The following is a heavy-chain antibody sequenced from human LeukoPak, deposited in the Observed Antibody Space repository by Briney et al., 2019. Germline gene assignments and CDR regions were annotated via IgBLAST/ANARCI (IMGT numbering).Heavy chain of an antibody. Sequence: SETLSLTCTVSGGSISSGGNYWSWIRQHPGKGLEWIGYIFYSGSTYYNPSLRSRVTISVDTSKNQFSLRVSSVTAADTAVHYCARPYSSSWHDTFDIWGQGTMVTVSS. J-gene: IGHJ3*02. CDR3: ARPYSSSWHDTFDI. V-gene: IGHV4-31*03. D-gene: IGHD6-13*01. CDR2: IFYSGST. CDR1: GGSISSGGNY.